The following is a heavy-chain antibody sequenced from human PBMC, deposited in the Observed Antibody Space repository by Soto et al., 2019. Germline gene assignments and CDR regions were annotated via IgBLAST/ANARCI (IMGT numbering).Heavy chain of an antibody. CDR1: GFTFSSYS. V-gene: IGHV3-21*01. D-gene: IGHD2-2*01. CDR2: ISSSSSYI. Sequence: GGSLRLSCAASGFTFSSYSMNWVRQAPGKGLEWVSSISSSSSYIYYADSVKGRFTISRDNAKNSLYLQMNSLRAEDTAVYYCARDPQKIPAATVSWFDPWGQGTLVTVSS. CDR3: ARDPQKIPAATVSWFDP. J-gene: IGHJ5*02.